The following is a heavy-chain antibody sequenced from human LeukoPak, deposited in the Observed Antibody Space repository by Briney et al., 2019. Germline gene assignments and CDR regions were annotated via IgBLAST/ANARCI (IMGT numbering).Heavy chain of an antibody. J-gene: IGHJ4*02. CDR2: INHSGST. Sequence: SETLSLTCAVSGGSFSGYYWSWIRQPPGKGLEWIGEINHSGSTNYNPSLKSRVTISVDTSKNQFSLKLSSVTAADTAVCYCASRRIAVAGTPLDHWGQGTLVSVSS. V-gene: IGHV4-34*01. CDR3: ASRRIAVAGTPLDH. D-gene: IGHD6-19*01. CDR1: GGSFSGYY.